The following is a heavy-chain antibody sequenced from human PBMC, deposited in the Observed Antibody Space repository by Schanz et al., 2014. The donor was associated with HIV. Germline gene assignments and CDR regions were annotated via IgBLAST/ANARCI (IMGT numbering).Heavy chain of an antibody. J-gene: IGHJ6*02. CDR1: GGTFSSHA. CDR2: FIPFFGAA. V-gene: IGHV1-69*01. CDR3: AREPSFSGLDV. Sequence: QVHLVQSGAEVKKPGSSVKVSCEASGGTFSSHAISWVRQAPGQGLEWMGGFIPFFGAANYAEKYEDRVTITADESSSTAYMELSSLRYDDTAVYYCAREPSFSGLDVWGQGTTVTVSS. D-gene: IGHD6-6*01.